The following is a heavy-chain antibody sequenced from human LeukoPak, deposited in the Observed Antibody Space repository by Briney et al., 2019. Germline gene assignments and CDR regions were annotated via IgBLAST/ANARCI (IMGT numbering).Heavy chain of an antibody. CDR3: ATGAAGPHYYYYYMDV. CDR1: GYTFTGYY. Sequence: ASVKVSCKASGYTFTGYYMHWVRQAPGQGLEWMGWINPNSGGTNYAQKFQGRVTMTRDTSISTAYMELSRLRSDDSAVYYCATGAAGPHYYYYYMDVWGKGTTVTVSS. D-gene: IGHD6-13*01. CDR2: INPNSGGT. J-gene: IGHJ6*03. V-gene: IGHV1-2*02.